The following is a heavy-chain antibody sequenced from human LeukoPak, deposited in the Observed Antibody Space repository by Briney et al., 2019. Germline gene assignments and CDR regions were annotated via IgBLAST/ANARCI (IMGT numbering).Heavy chain of an antibody. CDR2: ISSSSSYI. V-gene: IGHV3-21*04. CDR1: GFTFSNYK. J-gene: IGHJ4*02. CDR3: AKDVLYCSGGSCYSGYFDY. D-gene: IGHD2-15*01. Sequence: GGSLRLSCSASGFTFSNYKMNWVRQAPGKGLEWVSSISSSSSYIYYADSVKGRFTISRDNSKNTLYLQMNSLRAEDTAVYYCAKDVLYCSGGSCYSGYFDYWGQGTLVTVFS.